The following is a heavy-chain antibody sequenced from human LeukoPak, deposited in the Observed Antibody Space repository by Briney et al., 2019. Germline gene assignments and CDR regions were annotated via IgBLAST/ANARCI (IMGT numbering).Heavy chain of an antibody. Sequence: GGSLRLSCAASGFTFDDYGMSWVRQAPGKGLEWVSCINWNGGSTGYADSVKGRFTIFRENAKESLYLQINSRGAEDTAAYYCARDPQSLVATVFNYYYYMDVWGKGTTVTVSS. CDR2: INWNGGST. J-gene: IGHJ6*03. CDR1: GFTFDDYG. CDR3: ARDPQSLVATVFNYYYYMDV. D-gene: IGHD4-17*01. V-gene: IGHV3-20*04.